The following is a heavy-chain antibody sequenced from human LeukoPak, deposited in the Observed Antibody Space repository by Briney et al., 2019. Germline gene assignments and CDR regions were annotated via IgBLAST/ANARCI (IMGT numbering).Heavy chain of an antibody. J-gene: IGHJ5*02. Sequence: KAGGSLRLSCVASGFTFSTYSMNWVRQAPGKGLEWVSSISSSSSYIYYADSVKGRFTISRDNAKNSLYLQMNSLKAEDTAVYYCARDGGYCSGGSWNNWFDPWGQGTLVTVSS. V-gene: IGHV3-21*01. CDR1: GFTFSTYS. D-gene: IGHD2-15*01. CDR3: ARDGGYCSGGSWNNWFDP. CDR2: ISSSSSYI.